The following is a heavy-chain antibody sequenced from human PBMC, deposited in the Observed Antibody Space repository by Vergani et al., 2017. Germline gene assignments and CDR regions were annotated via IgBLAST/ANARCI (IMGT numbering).Heavy chain of an antibody. D-gene: IGHD2-15*01. CDR1: GFTFSSYW. CDR2: IKQDVREK. J-gene: IGHJ4*02. CDR3: ARENIVVVVAAPPTDYFDY. V-gene: IGHV3-7*03. Sequence: EVQLVESGGGLVQPGGSLRLSCAASGFTFSSYWMSWVRQAPGKGREWLANIKQDVREKYYVDPMKGRFTISRDTAKKSLYLQMNSLRAEDTAVYYCARENIVVVVAAPPTDYFDYWGQGTLVTVSS.